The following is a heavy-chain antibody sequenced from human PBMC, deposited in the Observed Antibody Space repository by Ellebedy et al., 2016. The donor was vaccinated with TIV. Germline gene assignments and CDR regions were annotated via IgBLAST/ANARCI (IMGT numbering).Heavy chain of an antibody. CDR2: ISAYNGNT. D-gene: IGHD3-9*01. J-gene: IGHJ5*02. V-gene: IGHV1-18*01. Sequence: ASVKVSCKASGYTFTSFGISWVRQAPGQGLEWMGWISAYNGNTKYSQKLQGRVTMTTDTSTSTAYMELRSLISDDTAVYYCARAPYDILTGYPNNWFDPWGQGTLVTVSS. CDR1: GYTFTSFG. CDR3: ARAPYDILTGYPNNWFDP.